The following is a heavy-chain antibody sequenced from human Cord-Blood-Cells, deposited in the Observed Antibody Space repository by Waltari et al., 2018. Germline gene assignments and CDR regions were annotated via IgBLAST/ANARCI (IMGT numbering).Heavy chain of an antibody. CDR2: ISGSGGST. D-gene: IGHD3-3*01. V-gene: IGHV3-23*01. Sequence: EVQLLESGGGLVQPGGSLRLSCAASGFTFSSYAMSWVRQAPGKGLEWVSAISGSGGSTYYADSVKGRFTISRDNSKNTLYLQMNSLRAEDTAVYYCAKVQEYYDFWSGYYSPEYFQHWGQGTLVTVSS. CDR1: GFTFSSYA. J-gene: IGHJ1*01. CDR3: AKVQEYYDFWSGYYSPEYFQH.